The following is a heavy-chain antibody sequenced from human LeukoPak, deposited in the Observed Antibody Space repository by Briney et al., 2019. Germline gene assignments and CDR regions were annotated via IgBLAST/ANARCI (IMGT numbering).Heavy chain of an antibody. J-gene: IGHJ4*02. Sequence: GGSLRLSCTATGITYSGYWMNWGRQVPGKGPEWLANIKPDGREKNYVHSVKGRFTISRDNAKTSLYLQMNSLRAEDTAVYFCATGYCNGVTCSRSYWGQGTPVTVPS. CDR3: ATGYCNGVTCSRSY. V-gene: IGHV3-7*05. CDR2: IKPDGREK. CDR1: GITYSGYW. D-gene: IGHD2-15*01.